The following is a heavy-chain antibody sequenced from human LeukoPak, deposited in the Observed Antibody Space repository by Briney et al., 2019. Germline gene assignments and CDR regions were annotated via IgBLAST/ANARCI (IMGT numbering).Heavy chain of an antibody. Sequence: GGSLRLSCAASGFTFSSYGMHWVRQAPGKGLEWVAFIRYDGSNKYYADSVKGRVTISRDNSKNTLYLQMNSLRAEDTAVYYCAKDNGDYALYFQHWGQGTLVTVSS. V-gene: IGHV3-30*02. CDR1: GFTFSSYG. D-gene: IGHD4-17*01. J-gene: IGHJ1*01. CDR3: AKDNGDYALYFQH. CDR2: IRYDGSNK.